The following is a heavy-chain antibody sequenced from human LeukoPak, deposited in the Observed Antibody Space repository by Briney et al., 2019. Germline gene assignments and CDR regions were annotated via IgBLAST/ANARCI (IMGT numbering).Heavy chain of an antibody. CDR1: GGTFSGYY. V-gene: IGHV4-38-2*01. D-gene: IGHD2-15*01. CDR2: IYHSGST. Sequence: SETLSLTCAVYGGTFSGYYWGWIRQPPGKGLEWIGSIYHSGSTYYNPSLKSRVTISVDTSKNQFSLKLSSVTAADTAVYYCARRDGYCSGGSCYGTNWFDPWGQGTLVTVSS. CDR3: ARRDGYCSGGSCYGTNWFDP. J-gene: IGHJ5*02.